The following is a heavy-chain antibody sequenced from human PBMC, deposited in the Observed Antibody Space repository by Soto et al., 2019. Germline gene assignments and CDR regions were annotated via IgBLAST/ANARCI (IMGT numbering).Heavy chain of an antibody. CDR1: GGSFSGYY. Sequence: PSETLSLTCAVYGGSFSGYYWSWIRQPPGKGLEWTGEINHSGSTNYNPSLKSRVTISVDTSKNQFSLKLSSVTAADTAVYYCARGGMVRGVIYPYYYYYYYMHVWGKGTTVTVSS. V-gene: IGHV4-34*01. CDR3: ARGGMVRGVIYPYYYYYYYMHV. J-gene: IGHJ6*03. D-gene: IGHD3-10*01. CDR2: INHSGST.